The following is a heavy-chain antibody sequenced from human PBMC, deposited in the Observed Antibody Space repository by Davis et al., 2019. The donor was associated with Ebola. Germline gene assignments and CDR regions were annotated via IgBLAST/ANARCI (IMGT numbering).Heavy chain of an antibody. V-gene: IGHV3-23*01. D-gene: IGHD3-3*01. CDR3: ARGGDFYDFWTRDYYYYYGMDV. Sequence: GESLKISCAASGFTFSSYAMSWVRQAPGKGLEWVSTISGSGGSTYYADSVKGRFTISRDNAKNTLYLQMNSLRAEDTAVYYCARGGDFYDFWTRDYYYYYGMDVWGKGTTVTVSS. J-gene: IGHJ6*04. CDR1: GFTFSSYA. CDR2: ISGSGGST.